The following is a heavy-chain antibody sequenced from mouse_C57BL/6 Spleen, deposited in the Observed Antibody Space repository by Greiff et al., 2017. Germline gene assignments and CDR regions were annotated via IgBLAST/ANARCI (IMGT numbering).Heavy chain of an antibody. J-gene: IGHJ2*01. CDR1: GYTFTSYG. CDR2: IYPRSGNT. Sequence: VQLQQSGAELARPGASVQLSCKASGYTFTSYGISWVKPSTGQGLAWIGEIYPRSGNTYYNEKFKGKATLTADKSSSTAYMELRSLTSEDSAVYFCARSGTVVFYFGCWCQGTTLTVSS. CDR3: ARSGTVVFYFGC. V-gene: IGHV1-81*01. D-gene: IGHD1-1*01.